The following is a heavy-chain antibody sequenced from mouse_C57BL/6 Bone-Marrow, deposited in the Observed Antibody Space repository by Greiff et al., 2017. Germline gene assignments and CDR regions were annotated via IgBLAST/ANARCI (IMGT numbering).Heavy chain of an antibody. Sequence: EVQRVESGGGLVKPGGSLKLSCAASGFTFSSYAMSWVRQTPEKRLEWVATISDGGSYTYYPDNVKGRFTISRDNAKNNLYLQMSHLKSEDTAMYYCARDNGYLRFDYAMDYWGQGTSVTVSS. CDR3: ARDNGYLRFDYAMDY. CDR1: GFTFSSYA. V-gene: IGHV5-4*01. J-gene: IGHJ4*01. CDR2: ISDGGSYT. D-gene: IGHD2-3*01.